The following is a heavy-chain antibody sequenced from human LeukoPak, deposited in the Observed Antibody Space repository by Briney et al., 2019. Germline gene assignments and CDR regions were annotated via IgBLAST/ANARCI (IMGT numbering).Heavy chain of an antibody. CDR2: IDDTRAT. D-gene: IGHD2-8*01. Sequence: SQTLSLTCTVYGGSISGSDRYWSWFRQSPGKGLEWIGYIDDTRATYYNPSLKSRVTISVDTSKNQFSLNMGSLTAADTAVYFCARRAQPLCSNGLCYGCFDPWGQGTLVTVSS. V-gene: IGHV4-30-4*01. CDR1: GGSISGSDRY. J-gene: IGHJ5*02. CDR3: ARRAQPLCSNGLCYGCFDP.